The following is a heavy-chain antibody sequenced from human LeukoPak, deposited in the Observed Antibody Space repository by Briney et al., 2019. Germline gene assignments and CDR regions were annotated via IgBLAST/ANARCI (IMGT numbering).Heavy chain of an antibody. Sequence: SETLSLTCTVSAYSISSGYYWGWIRQPPGKGLEWIGSIYNTGSTFYNPSLKSRVTISVDTSKNQFSLQLRSATAADTAIYYCARVSEEGRGSPRYCFDYWGQGTVVTVSS. D-gene: IGHD2-15*01. V-gene: IGHV4-38-2*02. J-gene: IGHJ4*02. CDR2: IYNTGST. CDR3: ARVSEEGRGSPRYCFDY. CDR1: AYSISSGYY.